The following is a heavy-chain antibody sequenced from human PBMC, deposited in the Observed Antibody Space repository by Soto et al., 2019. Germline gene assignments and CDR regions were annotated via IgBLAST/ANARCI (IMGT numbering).Heavy chain of an antibody. J-gene: IGHJ4*02. CDR3: AKVGDSSGYYWDY. CDR1: GFTFSSYA. D-gene: IGHD3-22*01. CDR2: ISGSGGST. Sequence: PGGSLRLSCAASGFTFSSYAMSWVRLAPGKGLEWVSAISGSGGSTYYADSVKGRFTISRDNSKNTLYLQMNSLRAEDTAVYYCAKVGDSSGYYWDYWGQGTLVTVSS. V-gene: IGHV3-23*01.